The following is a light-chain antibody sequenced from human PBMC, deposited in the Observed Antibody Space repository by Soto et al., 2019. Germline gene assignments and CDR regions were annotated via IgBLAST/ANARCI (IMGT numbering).Light chain of an antibody. CDR3: QSYDSTLSGSG. Sequence: QSVLTQPPSVSGAPGQRVTISCTGSSSNIGAGYDVHWYQQLPGTAPKLLIYGNSNRPSGVPDRFSGSRSGTSASLAITGLQAPAEADYYRQSYDSTLSGSGFGGGTKVTVL. J-gene: IGLJ3*02. V-gene: IGLV1-40*01. CDR2: GNS. CDR1: SSNIGAGYD.